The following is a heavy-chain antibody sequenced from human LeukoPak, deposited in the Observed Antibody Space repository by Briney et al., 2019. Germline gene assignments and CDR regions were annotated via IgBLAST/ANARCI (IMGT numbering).Heavy chain of an antibody. D-gene: IGHD2-15*01. V-gene: IGHV3-33*06. Sequence: GGSLRLSCAASGFTFSSYGMHWVRQAPGKGLEWVAVIWYDGSNKYYADSVKGRFTISRDNSKNTLYLQMNSPRAEDTAVYYCAKLIPPYCSGGSCTDYWGQGTLVTVSS. CDR1: GFTFSSYG. CDR2: IWYDGSNK. J-gene: IGHJ4*02. CDR3: AKLIPPYCSGGSCTDY.